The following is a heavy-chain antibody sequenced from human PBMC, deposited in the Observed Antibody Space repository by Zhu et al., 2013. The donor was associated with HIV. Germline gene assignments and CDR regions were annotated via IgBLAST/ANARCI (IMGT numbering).Heavy chain of an antibody. J-gene: IGHJ4*02. CDR2: LAVTMETQ. CDR3: TTRIVGATRGDH. D-gene: IGHD1-26*01. CDR1: GYTFPAMG. Sequence: QVQLVQSGAEVKKPGASVKVSCKTSGYTFPAMGSVGCGRPLDRGLSGWAGLAVTMETQNYARKLLGRVSMTIESFTSTAYMELRSLRSDDTAIYYCTTRIVGATRGDHWGQGTLITVSS. V-gene: IGHV1-18*01.